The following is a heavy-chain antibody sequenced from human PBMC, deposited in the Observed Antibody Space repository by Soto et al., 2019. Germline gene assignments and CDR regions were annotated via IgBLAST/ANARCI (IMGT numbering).Heavy chain of an antibody. Sequence: SETRSLTCDVCGGSFSGYFCNWLRQRPGKGLEWIGEISQVGSARYTPSLETRITISVYTSKTQFSLNLTSVTDADTAVYYCAPGYGHFRYWGQGAPVTVSS. V-gene: IGHV4-34*01. J-gene: IGHJ4*01. CDR3: APGYGHFRY. CDR2: ISQVGSA. D-gene: IGHD4-17*01. CDR1: GGSFSGYF.